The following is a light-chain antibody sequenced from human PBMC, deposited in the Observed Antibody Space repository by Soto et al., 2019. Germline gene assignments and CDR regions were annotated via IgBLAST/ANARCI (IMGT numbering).Light chain of an antibody. Sequence: DIQMTQSPSTLSASVGDRVTITCRASQSISSWLAWYQQKPGKAPKLLIYDASSLESGVSSRFSGSGSGTEFTLTISSLQPDDFATYYCQQYNSYPYTFGQGTKVEIK. V-gene: IGKV1-5*01. CDR3: QQYNSYPYT. CDR1: QSISSW. J-gene: IGKJ1*01. CDR2: DAS.